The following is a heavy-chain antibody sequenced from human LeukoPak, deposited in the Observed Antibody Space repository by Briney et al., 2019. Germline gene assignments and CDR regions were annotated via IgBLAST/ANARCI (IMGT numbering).Heavy chain of an antibody. Sequence: ASVKVSCKASGYTLTSYYMHWVRQAPGQGLDWVGVIKPSDGSTMYAQRFQGRVTMTRDTSTSTVYMELSSLGSEDTAVYYCARDHYDILTGYYFNYWGQGTLVTVSS. J-gene: IGHJ4*02. CDR2: IKPSDGST. V-gene: IGHV1-46*01. CDR1: GYTLTSYY. CDR3: ARDHYDILTGYYFNY. D-gene: IGHD3-9*01.